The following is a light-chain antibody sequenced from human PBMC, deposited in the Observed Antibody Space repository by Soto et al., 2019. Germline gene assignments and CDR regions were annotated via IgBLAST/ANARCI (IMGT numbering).Light chain of an antibody. J-gene: IGKJ2*01. V-gene: IGKV1-12*01. CDR3: QQSNSFPYT. CDR1: RDISRW. Sequence: DIQVTQSPSSVSASVGDRVTITCRATRDISRWLAWYQQKPGKAPKLVIYAASNLQSGVQSRFSGSGSGTDFTLTINSLQPDDFATYYCQQSNSFPYTFGQGTKLEI. CDR2: AAS.